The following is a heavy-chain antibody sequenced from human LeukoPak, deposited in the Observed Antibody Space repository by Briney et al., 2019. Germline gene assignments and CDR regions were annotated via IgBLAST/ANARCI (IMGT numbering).Heavy chain of an antibody. Sequence: SETLSLTCTVSGGSINSTRYSWGWIRQPPGKGLEWIGSVYYSGDTHYSPSLRSRVTISVDTSKNQFSLKMNSMTAADTSVYYCATGSMTTRYYYYFYMDVWGKGTTVTVSS. CDR2: VYYSGDT. CDR3: ATGSMTTRYYYYFYMDV. V-gene: IGHV4-39*01. J-gene: IGHJ6*03. CDR1: GGSINSTRYS. D-gene: IGHD4-11*01.